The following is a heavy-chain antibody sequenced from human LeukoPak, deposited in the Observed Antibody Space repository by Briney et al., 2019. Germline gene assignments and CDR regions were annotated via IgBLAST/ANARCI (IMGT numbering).Heavy chain of an antibody. D-gene: IGHD3-3*01. CDR1: GGSVSSGDYY. V-gene: IGHV4-30-4*08. CDR2: IYYSGST. J-gene: IGHJ4*02. CDR3: ARVGYDFWSGYYGAYFDY. Sequence: SETLSLTCSVSGGSVSSGDYYWSWVRQHPGKGLEWIGYIYYSGSTYYNPSLKSRVTISVDASKNQFSLKLSSVTAADTAVYYCARVGYDFWSGYYGAYFDYWGQGTLVTVSS.